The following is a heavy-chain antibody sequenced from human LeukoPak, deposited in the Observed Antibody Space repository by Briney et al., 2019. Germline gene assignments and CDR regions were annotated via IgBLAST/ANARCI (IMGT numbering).Heavy chain of an antibody. V-gene: IGHV3-7*01. CDR3: ARPIGVTNGYDY. D-gene: IGHD4-17*01. J-gene: IGHJ4*02. CDR2: IKQDGSEK. Sequence: GGSLRLSCAASGFTFSSNWMSWVRQAPGKGLEWVANIKQDGSEKYYVDSVKGRFTISRGNAKNSLYLQMNSLRAEDTAVYYCARPIGVTNGYDYWGQGTLVTVSS. CDR1: GFTFSSNW.